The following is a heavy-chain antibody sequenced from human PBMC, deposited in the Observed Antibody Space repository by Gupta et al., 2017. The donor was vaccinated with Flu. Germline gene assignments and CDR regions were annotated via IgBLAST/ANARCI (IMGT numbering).Heavy chain of an antibody. Sequence: EVQLLESGGGLVQPGGSLRLSCAAPGSTFRSYAMSWVRQAPGKGLEWVSDISGSGSGTHYADSVKGRFTISRDNSKNTLYLQMNSLRAEDTAIYYCAKNAIPAATYYYGMDVWGQGTTVTVSS. CDR2: ISGSGSGT. CDR1: GSTFRSYA. CDR3: AKNAIPAATYYYGMDV. J-gene: IGHJ6*02. V-gene: IGHV3-23*01. D-gene: IGHD2-2*01.